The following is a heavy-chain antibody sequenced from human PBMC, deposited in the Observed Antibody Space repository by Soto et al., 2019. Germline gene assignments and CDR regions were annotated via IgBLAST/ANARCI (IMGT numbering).Heavy chain of an antibody. J-gene: IGHJ6*02. V-gene: IGHV3-7*03. CDR1: GFTFSSYW. CDR3: ARDLSQLCSPYYCYGMDV. CDR2: IKQDGSEK. D-gene: IGHD5-18*01. Sequence: GGSLRLSCAASGFTFSSYWMSWVRQAPGKGLEWVANIKQDGSEKYYVDSVKGRFTISRDNAKNSLYLQMNSLRAEDTAVYYCARDLSQLCSPYYCYGMDVWGQGTTVTVS.